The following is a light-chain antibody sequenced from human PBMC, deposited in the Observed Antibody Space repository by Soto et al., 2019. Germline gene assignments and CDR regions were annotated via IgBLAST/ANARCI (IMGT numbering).Light chain of an antibody. CDR3: QQYNDYWGT. Sequence: IVITQSPATLSFSPGERATLSCRASQSVARYLAWFQHKPGQAPRLLIYGASSRATGIPDRFSGSGSGTEFTLTINSLQPDDFATYYCQQYNDYWGTFGQGTKVDIK. CDR2: GAS. J-gene: IGKJ1*01. CDR1: QSVARY. V-gene: IGKV3-15*01.